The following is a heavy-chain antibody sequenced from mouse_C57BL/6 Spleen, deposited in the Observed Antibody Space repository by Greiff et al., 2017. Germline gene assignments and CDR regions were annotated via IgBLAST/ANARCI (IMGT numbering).Heavy chain of an antibody. V-gene: IGHV2-9-1*01. CDR2: IWTGGGT. CDR3: ARKGITAVVGYFDD. D-gene: IGHD1-1*01. J-gene: IGHJ1*01. CDR1: GFSLTSYA. Sequence: QVQLKESGPGLVAPSQSLSITCTVSGFSLTSYAISWVRQPPGKGLEWIGVIWTGGGTNYNSALKSRLSISKDNSKSHVFLKMNSLQTDDTASYYCARKGITAVVGYFDDWGPGTTVTVSS.